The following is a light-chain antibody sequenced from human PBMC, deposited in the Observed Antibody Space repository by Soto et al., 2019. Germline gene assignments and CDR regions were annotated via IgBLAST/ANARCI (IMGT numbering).Light chain of an antibody. CDR3: QQYMRYS. CDR2: HAS. CDR1: HSFGNC. Sequence: DIPLTQSPSNLPAFVGDRVSMXCRASHSFGNCLDWYHQKPGTARKLLIYHASTLESGVPSRFSGSASGTECTLTISSLQPDDFATDYCQQYMRYSFGQGTKVDIK. J-gene: IGKJ1*01. V-gene: IGKV1-5*01.